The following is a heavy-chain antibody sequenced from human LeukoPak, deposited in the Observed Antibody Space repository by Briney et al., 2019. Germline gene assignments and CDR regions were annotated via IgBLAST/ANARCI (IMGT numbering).Heavy chain of an antibody. CDR2: IKQDGSEK. V-gene: IGHV3-7*01. CDR1: GFTFSSYW. D-gene: IGHD3-22*01. CDR3: ARGTSGDYYISNWFDP. Sequence: GGSLRLSCAASGFTFSSYWMSWVRQAPGKGLEWVANIKQDGSEKYYVDSVKGRFTISRDNAKNSLYLQMNSLRAEDTAVYYCARGTSGDYYISNWFDPWGQGTLVTVSS. J-gene: IGHJ5*02.